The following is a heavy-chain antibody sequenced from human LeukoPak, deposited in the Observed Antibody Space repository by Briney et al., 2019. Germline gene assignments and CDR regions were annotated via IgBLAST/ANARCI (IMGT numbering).Heavy chain of an antibody. J-gene: IGHJ4*02. CDR3: AINYYDSSGYLQYFDY. CDR2: IYYSGST. CDR1: GGSISSSSYY. V-gene: IGHV4-39*01. D-gene: IGHD3-22*01. Sequence: PSETLSLTCTVSGGSISSSSYYWGWIRQPPGKGLEWIGTIYYSGSTYYNPSLKSRVTISVDTSKNQFSLKLTSVTAADTAVYYCAINYYDSSGYLQYFDYWGQGALVTVPS.